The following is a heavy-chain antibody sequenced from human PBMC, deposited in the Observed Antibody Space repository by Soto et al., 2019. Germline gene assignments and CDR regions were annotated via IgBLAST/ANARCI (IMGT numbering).Heavy chain of an antibody. CDR1: GYTFTGYY. CDR2: INPNNGNT. D-gene: IGHD6-19*01. CDR3: ARGYSSGWSLDWFDP. V-gene: IGHV1-18*04. Sequence: SVKVSCKASGYTFTGYYMHWVRQAPVQGLEWMGWINPNNGNTNYAQKLQGRVTMTTDTSTSTAYMELRSLRSDDTAVYYCARGYSSGWSLDWFDPWGQGTLVTVSS. J-gene: IGHJ5*02.